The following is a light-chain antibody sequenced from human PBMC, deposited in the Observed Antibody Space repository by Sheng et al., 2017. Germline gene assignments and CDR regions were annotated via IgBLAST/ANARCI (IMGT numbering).Light chain of an antibody. Sequence: DIQMTQSPSSLSASVGDSVTITCRASQTISTYLNWYQHKPGKAPRLLVHAAYSLQTGVPPRFRGSGSATAFTLTIISLQPEDSASYYCQQSLSVPYTFGQGTKLEIK. J-gene: IGKJ2*01. CDR2: AAY. CDR1: QTISTY. V-gene: IGKV1-39*01. CDR3: QQSLSVPYT.